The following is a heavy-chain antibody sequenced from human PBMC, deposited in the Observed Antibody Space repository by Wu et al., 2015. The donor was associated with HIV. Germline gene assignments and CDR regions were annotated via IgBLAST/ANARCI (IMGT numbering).Heavy chain of an antibody. J-gene: IGHJ5*02. CDR2: INPDSGDT. V-gene: IGHV1-2*02. D-gene: IGHD6-13*01. Sequence: QVHLVQSGADVKKPGASVKVSCKASGYTFTDYFIYWVRQAPGQGLELMGGINPDSGDTNYAQRFQGRVTMTRDTSISTAYLEVSRLTGGDTAVYYCARVSWDKSSCHTATGTDPWGHGNPGPPSP. CDR3: ARVSWDKSSCHTATGTDP. CDR1: GYTFTDYF.